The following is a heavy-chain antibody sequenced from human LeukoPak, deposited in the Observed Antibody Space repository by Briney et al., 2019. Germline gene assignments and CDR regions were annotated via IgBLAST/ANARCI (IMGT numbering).Heavy chain of an antibody. Sequence: PGRSLRLSCAASGFTFSTSGMHWVRQAAPKGLEWVALIQYDDSEKYYADSVKGRCTISRDNSKNTVYLQMNSLRAEDTAVYYCARAYALAHYYGMDVWGQGTTVTVSS. CDR1: GFTFSTSG. CDR3: ARAYALAHYYGMDV. V-gene: IGHV3-33*05. J-gene: IGHJ6*02. CDR2: IQYDDSEK. D-gene: IGHD3-16*01.